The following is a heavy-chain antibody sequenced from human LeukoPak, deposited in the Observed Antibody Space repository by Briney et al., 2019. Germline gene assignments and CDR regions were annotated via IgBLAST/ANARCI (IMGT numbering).Heavy chain of an antibody. J-gene: IGHJ3*02. V-gene: IGHV1-24*01. CDR1: GYTLTKLS. CDR3: ATEYYYDRHNAFDI. D-gene: IGHD3-22*01. Sequence: ASVKVSCKVSGYTLTKLSMHWVRQAPGKGLEWMGGFDPEDGETIYAQKFQGRVTMTEDTSTDTAYMELSSLRSEDTAVYYCATEYYYDRHNAFDIWGQGTMVTVSS. CDR2: FDPEDGET.